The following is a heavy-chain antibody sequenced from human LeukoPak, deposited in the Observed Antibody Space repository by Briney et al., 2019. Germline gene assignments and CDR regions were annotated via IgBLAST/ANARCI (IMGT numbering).Heavy chain of an antibody. CDR2: IRYDGSNK. V-gene: IGHV3-30*02. D-gene: IGHD3-10*01. Sequence: GGSLRLSCAASGFTFSSYGMHWVRQAPGKGPEWVAFIRYDGSNKYYADSVKGRFTISRDNSKNTLYLQMNSLRAEDTAVYYCAKALSGGEQRDAFDIWGQRTMVTVSS. J-gene: IGHJ3*02. CDR1: GFTFSSYG. CDR3: AKALSGGEQRDAFDI.